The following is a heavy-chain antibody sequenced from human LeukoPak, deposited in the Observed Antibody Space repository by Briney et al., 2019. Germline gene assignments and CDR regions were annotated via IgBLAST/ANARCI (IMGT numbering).Heavy chain of an antibody. CDR1: GFTFSDYY. CDR2: ISSSSSYT. J-gene: IGHJ1*01. V-gene: IGHV3-11*06. D-gene: IGHD3-22*01. Sequence: KSGGSLRLSCAASGFTFSDYYMSWIRQAPGKGLEWVSYISSSSSYTNYADSVKGRFTISRDNGKNSLYLRMNSLRAEDTAVYYCARADDSSGWHWGQGTLVTVSS. CDR3: ARADDSSGWH.